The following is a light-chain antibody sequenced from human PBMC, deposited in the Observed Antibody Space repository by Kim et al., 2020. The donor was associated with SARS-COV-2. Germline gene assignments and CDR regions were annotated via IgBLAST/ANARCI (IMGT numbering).Light chain of an antibody. V-gene: IGLV3-19*01. J-gene: IGLJ1*01. CDR3: NSRDSSGNHLV. CDR2: GKN. Sequence: LGQTVRITCPGASLRSYYASWYQQKPGQAPVLVIYGKNNRPSGIPDRFSGSSSGNTASLTITGAQAEDEADYYCNSRDSSGNHLVFGTGTKVTVL. CDR1: SLRSYY.